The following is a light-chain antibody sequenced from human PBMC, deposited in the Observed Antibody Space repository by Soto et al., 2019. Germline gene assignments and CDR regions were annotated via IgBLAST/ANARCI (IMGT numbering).Light chain of an antibody. Sequence: DIQMTQSPSTLSASVGDRVTITCRVSQSISSWLAWYQQKPGKAPKLLIYDASSLESGVPSRFSGGGSGTEFTLTISSLQPEDFATYYCQQLNSYPPWTFGQGTKVDIK. CDR2: DAS. V-gene: IGKV1-5*01. CDR3: QQLNSYPPWT. J-gene: IGKJ1*01. CDR1: QSISSW.